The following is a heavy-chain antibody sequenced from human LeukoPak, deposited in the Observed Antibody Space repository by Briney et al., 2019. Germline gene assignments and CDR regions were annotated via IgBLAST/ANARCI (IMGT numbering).Heavy chain of an antibody. CDR2: ISPSGSTI. CDR3: ARGTRYYGSGSFDY. V-gene: IGHV3-48*03. J-gene: IGHJ4*02. CDR1: GFTFNNYE. D-gene: IGHD3-10*01. Sequence: GGSLRLSCAASGFTFNNYEMNWVRQAPGKGLEWVSYISPSGSTIYHTDSVKGRFTISRDNAKNSLYLQMNSLRAEDTAVYYCARGTRYYGSGSFDYWGQGTLVTVSS.